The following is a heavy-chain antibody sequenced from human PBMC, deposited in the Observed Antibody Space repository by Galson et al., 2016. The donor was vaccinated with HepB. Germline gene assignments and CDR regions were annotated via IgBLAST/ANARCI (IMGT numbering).Heavy chain of an antibody. CDR3: VKYVGLDGFDY. CDR2: INAGGNNR. CDR1: TFTFSDYP. J-gene: IGHJ4*02. D-gene: IGHD3/OR15-3a*01. V-gene: IGHV3-23*01. Sequence: SLRLSCAASTFTFSDYPMGWVRQAPGKGPEWVSGINAGGNNRYYSDSVKGRFAISRDNSKNTLYLQLDNLRGEDTAVYYCVKYVGLDGFDYWGQGTLVIVSS.